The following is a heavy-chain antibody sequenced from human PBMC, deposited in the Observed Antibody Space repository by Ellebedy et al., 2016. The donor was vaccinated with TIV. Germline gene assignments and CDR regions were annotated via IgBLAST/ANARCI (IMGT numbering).Heavy chain of an antibody. CDR3: ARDLPKWGYYGSEPGPYYYYGMDV. CDR1: GYTFTGYY. CDR2: INPNSGDT. V-gene: IGHV1-2*02. J-gene: IGHJ6*02. Sequence: ASVKVSCKASGYTFTGYYMHWVRQAPGQGLEWMGWINPNSGDTNYAQKFQGRVTMTRDTSISTAYMELSRLRSDDTAVYYCARDLPKWGYYGSEPGPYYYYGMDVWGQGTTVTVSS. D-gene: IGHD3-10*01.